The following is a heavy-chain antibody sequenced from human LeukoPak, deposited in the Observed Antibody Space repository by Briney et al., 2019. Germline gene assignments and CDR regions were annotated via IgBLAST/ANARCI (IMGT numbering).Heavy chain of an antibody. V-gene: IGHV4-39*07. D-gene: IGHD3-22*01. CDR3: AGEYSSSPGY. CDR2: IYYSGST. Sequence: SETLSLTCTVSGGSISSSSYYWGWIRQPPGKGLEWIGSIYYSGSTYYNPSLKSRVTISVDTSKNQFSLKLNSVTAADTAVYYCAGEYSSSPGYWGQGALVTVSS. J-gene: IGHJ4*02. CDR1: GGSISSSSYY.